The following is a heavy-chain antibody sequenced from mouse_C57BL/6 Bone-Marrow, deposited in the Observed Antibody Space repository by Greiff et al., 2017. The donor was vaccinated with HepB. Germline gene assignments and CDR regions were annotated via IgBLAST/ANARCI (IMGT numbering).Heavy chain of an antibody. CDR2: ISSGGSYT. Sequence: EVQRVESGGDLVKPGGSLKLSCAASGFTFSSYGMSWVRQTPDKRLEWVATISSGGSYTYYPDSVKGRFTISRDNAKNTLYLQMSSLKSEDTAVYYCARVGGALLLDYWGQGTTLTVSS. CDR3: ARVGGALLLDY. D-gene: IGHD2-10*01. V-gene: IGHV5-6*01. CDR1: GFTFSSYG. J-gene: IGHJ2*01.